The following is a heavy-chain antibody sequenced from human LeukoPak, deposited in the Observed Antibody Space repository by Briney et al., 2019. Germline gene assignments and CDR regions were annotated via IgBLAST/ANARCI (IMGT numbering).Heavy chain of an antibody. Sequence: ASVKVSCKASGYTFTSYGISWVRQAPGQGLEWMGWISAYNGNTNYAQKLQGRVTVTTDTSTSTAYMELRSLRSDDTAVYYCARGSTIFGVVITPTPFDYWGQGTLVTVSS. J-gene: IGHJ4*02. V-gene: IGHV1-18*01. CDR2: ISAYNGNT. CDR1: GYTFTSYG. CDR3: ARGSTIFGVVITPTPFDY. D-gene: IGHD3-3*01.